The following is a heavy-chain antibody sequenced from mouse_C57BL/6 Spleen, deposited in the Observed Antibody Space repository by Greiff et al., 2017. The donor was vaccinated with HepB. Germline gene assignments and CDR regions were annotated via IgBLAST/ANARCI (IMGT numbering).Heavy chain of an antibody. V-gene: IGHV5-16*01. CDR3: ARWGLRGYFDY. J-gene: IGHJ2*01. D-gene: IGHD2-4*01. Sequence: EVKLMESEGGLVQPGSSMKLSCTASGFTFSDYYMAWVRQVPEKGLEWVANINYDGSSTYYLDSLKSRFIISRDNAKNILYLQMSSLKSEDTATYYCARWGLRGYFDYWGQGTTLTVSS. CDR1: GFTFSDYY. CDR2: INYDGSST.